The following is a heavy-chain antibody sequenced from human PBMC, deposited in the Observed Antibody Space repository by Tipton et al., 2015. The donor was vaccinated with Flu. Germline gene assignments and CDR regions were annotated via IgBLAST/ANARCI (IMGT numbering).Heavy chain of an antibody. V-gene: IGHV4-38-2*02. J-gene: IGHJ5*02. CDR3: ARRGYSNYVSEPKNWFDP. Sequence: TLFLTCTVSGDSMRSDYFWGWIRQAPGKGPEWIGNIHYSGSPHYNPSLKSRVALSVDRSKNQFSLKVISVTAADTAVYYCARRGYSNYVSEPKNWFDPWGQGALVTVSS. CDR2: IHYSGSP. CDR1: GDSMRSDYF. D-gene: IGHD4-11*01.